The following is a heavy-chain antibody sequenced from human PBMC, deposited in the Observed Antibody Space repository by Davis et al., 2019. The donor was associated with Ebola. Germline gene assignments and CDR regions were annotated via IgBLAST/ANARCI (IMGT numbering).Heavy chain of an antibody. J-gene: IGHJ4*02. V-gene: IGHV4-61*05. Sequence: SETLSLTCTVSGGSISSSSYYWNWIRQPPGKGLEWIGYIYYSGSTNYNPSLKSRVTISVDTSKNQFSLKLSSVTVADTAVYYCARGTGPVDYWGQGTLVTVSS. CDR2: IYYSGST. D-gene: IGHD1-14*01. CDR1: GGSISSSSYY. CDR3: ARGTGPVDY.